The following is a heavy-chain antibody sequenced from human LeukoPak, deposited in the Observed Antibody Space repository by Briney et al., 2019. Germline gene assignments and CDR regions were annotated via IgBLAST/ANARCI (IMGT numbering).Heavy chain of an antibody. CDR2: IYHSRST. Sequence: SETLSLTCAVSGGSISSSNWWSWDRQPPGKGLEWIGEIYHSRSTNYNPSLKSRVTISVDTSKNQFSLKLSSVTAADTAVYYCARHDPKGSGSYIPYFQHWGQGTLVTVSS. CDR1: GGSISSSNW. D-gene: IGHD3-10*01. J-gene: IGHJ1*01. V-gene: IGHV4-4*02. CDR3: ARHDPKGSGSYIPYFQH.